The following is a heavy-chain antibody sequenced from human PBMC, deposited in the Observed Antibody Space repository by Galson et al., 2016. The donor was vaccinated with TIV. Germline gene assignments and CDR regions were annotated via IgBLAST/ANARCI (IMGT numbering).Heavy chain of an antibody. CDR2: IIPVLGMT. V-gene: IGHV1-69*02. J-gene: IGHJ4*02. CDR3: ARGDTGRHYEAYFDS. CDR1: GGTFSTYT. Sequence: SVKVSCKASGGTFSTYTINWVRQAPGEGLQWLGRIIPVLGMTNYAQRLQGRVTITADRSTSTAYMGLSSLRSDDTAVYYCARGDTGRHYEAYFDSWDQGTVVTVSS. D-gene: IGHD3-3*01.